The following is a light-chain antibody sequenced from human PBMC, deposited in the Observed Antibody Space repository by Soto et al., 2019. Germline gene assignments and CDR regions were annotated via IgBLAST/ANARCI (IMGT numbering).Light chain of an antibody. J-gene: IGLJ1*01. Sequence: QSVLTQPPSASGTPGQRVTISCSTSSSNLGDNTVNWYQQVPGAAPKLLIYSYDQRPSGVPDRFSGSKSGTSASLAISGLQSEDAADYYCAAWDASLDGYVFGTGTKVTVL. V-gene: IGLV1-44*01. CDR2: SYD. CDR1: SSNLGDNT. CDR3: AAWDASLDGYV.